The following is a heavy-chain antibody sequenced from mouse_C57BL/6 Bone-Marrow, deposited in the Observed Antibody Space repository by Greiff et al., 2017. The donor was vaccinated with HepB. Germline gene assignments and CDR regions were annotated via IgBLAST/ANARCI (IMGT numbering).Heavy chain of an antibody. Sequence: EVKVVESGGGLVQPGGSMKLSCAASGFTFSDAWMDWVRQSPEKGLEWVAEIRNKANNHATYYAESVKGRFTISRDDSKSSVYLQMNSLRAEDTGIYYCTSYSNFAWFAYWGQGTLVTVSA. V-gene: IGHV6-6*01. J-gene: IGHJ3*01. CDR2: IRNKANNHAT. CDR1: GFTFSDAW. CDR3: TSYSNFAWFAY. D-gene: IGHD2-5*01.